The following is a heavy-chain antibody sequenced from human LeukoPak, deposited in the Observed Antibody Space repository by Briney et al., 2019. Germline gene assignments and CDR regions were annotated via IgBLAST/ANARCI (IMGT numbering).Heavy chain of an antibody. D-gene: IGHD2-2*01. V-gene: IGHV1-2*02. CDR3: ARRPPNIVAVPAAIAPHGDY. CDR1: GYTFTGYY. Sequence: ASVKVSCKASGYTFTGYYMNWVRQAPGQGLEWMGWINPNSGGTNYAQKFQGRVTMTRDTSISTAYMELSRLRSDDTAVYYCARRPPNIVAVPAAIAPHGDYWGQGTLVTVSS. CDR2: INPNSGGT. J-gene: IGHJ4*02.